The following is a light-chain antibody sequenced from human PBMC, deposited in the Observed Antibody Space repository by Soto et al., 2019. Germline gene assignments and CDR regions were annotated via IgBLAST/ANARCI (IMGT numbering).Light chain of an antibody. CDR1: SSHIGAGYD. V-gene: IGLV1-40*01. CDR3: QSYDRILGGSDV. CDR2: RDN. J-gene: IGLJ1*01. Sequence: QSLLTQPPSVSGAPGHRVTISCTGSSSHIGAGYDVHWYQQLPGTVPKLLIYRDNNRPSGVPDRFSGSKSGASASLAITGLQAEDEADYYCQSYDRILGGSDVFGSGTKVTVL.